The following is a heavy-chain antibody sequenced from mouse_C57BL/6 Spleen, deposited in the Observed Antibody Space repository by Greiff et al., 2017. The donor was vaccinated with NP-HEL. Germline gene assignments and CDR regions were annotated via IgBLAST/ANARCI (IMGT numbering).Heavy chain of an antibody. V-gene: IGHV3-6*01. CDR3: ARAGQLRSYAMDY. CDR2: ISYDGSN. Sequence: DVQLQESGPGLVKPSQSLSLTCSVTGYSITSGYYWNWIRQFPGNKLEWMGYISYDGSNNYNPSLKNRISITRDTSKNQFFLKLNSVTTEDTATYYCARAGQLRSYAMDYWGQGTSVTVSS. CDR1: GYSITSGYY. J-gene: IGHJ4*01. D-gene: IGHD3-2*02.